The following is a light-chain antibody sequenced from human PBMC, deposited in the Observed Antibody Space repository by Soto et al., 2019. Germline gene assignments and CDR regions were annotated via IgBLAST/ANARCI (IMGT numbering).Light chain of an antibody. CDR1: QSVSNN. CDR2: DAS. J-gene: IGKJ1*01. V-gene: IGKV3-15*01. Sequence: PRTLCVARCEIAGVSVRASQSVSNNLAWYQHKPGQAPRLLIYDASTRATGIPARFSGSGSGTEFTLTFGSLQSEDFAVYYCEQYNSCLAFAQGTKVDI. CDR3: EQYNSCLA.